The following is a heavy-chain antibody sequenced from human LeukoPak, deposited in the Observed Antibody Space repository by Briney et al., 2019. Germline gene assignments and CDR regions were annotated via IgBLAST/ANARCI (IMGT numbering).Heavy chain of an antibody. D-gene: IGHD2-15*01. CDR1: DYTFRNYG. CDR3: AREGSCSGGSCRLDY. V-gene: IGHV1-18*01. CDR2: ISAYNGDT. Sequence: ASVKVSCKASDYTFRNYGYNWVRQAPGQGLEWMGWISAYNGDTNYAQKFQGRLTMTTDASTRTAYMELKSLRSDDTAVYYCAREGSCSGGSCRLDYWGQGTLVTVFS. J-gene: IGHJ4*02.